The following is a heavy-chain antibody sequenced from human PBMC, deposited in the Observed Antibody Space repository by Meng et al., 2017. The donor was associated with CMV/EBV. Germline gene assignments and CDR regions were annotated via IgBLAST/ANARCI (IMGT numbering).Heavy chain of an antibody. J-gene: IGHJ4*02. CDR1: GGSFSGYY. Sequence: VALQQLAAGPLKPSETLSLTCAVYGGSFSGYYWSWIRQPPGKGLEWIGEINHSGSTNYNPSLKSRVTISVDTSKNQFSLKLSSVTAADTAVYYCARGRGEDTAMVPFDYWGQGTLVTVSS. D-gene: IGHD5-18*01. V-gene: IGHV4-34*01. CDR2: INHSGST. CDR3: ARGRGEDTAMVPFDY.